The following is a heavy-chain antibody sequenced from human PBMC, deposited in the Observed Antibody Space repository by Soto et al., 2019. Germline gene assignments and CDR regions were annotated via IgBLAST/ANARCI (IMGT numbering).Heavy chain of an antibody. Sequence: GGSLRLSCAASGFPVSSNYMSWVRQAPGKGLEWVSVIYSGGSTYYADSVKGRFTISRDNSKNTLYLQMNSLRAEDTAVYYCARTNGTGSLNWFDPWGQGTLVTVSS. J-gene: IGHJ5*02. V-gene: IGHV3-66*01. CDR2: IYSGGST. CDR1: GFPVSSNY. D-gene: IGHD3-10*01. CDR3: ARTNGTGSLNWFDP.